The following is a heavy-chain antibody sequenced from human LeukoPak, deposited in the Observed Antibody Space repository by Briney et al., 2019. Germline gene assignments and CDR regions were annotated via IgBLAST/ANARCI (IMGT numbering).Heavy chain of an antibody. CDR2: IYYSGST. J-gene: IGHJ4*02. V-gene: IGHV4-39*07. CDR3: ATYPLGPGDY. CDR1: GGSISSSSYY. Sequence: SETLSLTCTVSGGSISSSSYYWGWIRQPPGKGLEWIGSIYYSGSTYYNPSLKSRVTISVDTSKNQFSLKLSSVTAADTAVYYCATYPLGPGDYWGQGTLVTVSS. D-gene: IGHD1-1*01.